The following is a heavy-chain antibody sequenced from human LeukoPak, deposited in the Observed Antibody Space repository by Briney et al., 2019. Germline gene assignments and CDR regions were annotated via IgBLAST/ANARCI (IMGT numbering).Heavy chain of an antibody. CDR3: APDYYDSRFGDY. Sequence: ASVKVSCKASGYTFTGYYMHWGRQAPGQGLEWMGWINPNSGGTNYAQKFQGRVTITRDTSISTAYLEVSRLRSDDTAVYYCAPDYYDSRFGDYWGQGTLVTVSS. J-gene: IGHJ4*02. D-gene: IGHD3-22*01. CDR1: GYTFTGYY. V-gene: IGHV1-2*02. CDR2: INPNSGGT.